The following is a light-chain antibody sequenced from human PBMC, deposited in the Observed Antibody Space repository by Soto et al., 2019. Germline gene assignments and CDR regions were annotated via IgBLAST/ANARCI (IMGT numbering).Light chain of an antibody. V-gene: IGLV1-40*01. CDR2: GNS. J-gene: IGLJ3*02. CDR3: QSYDSSLNDL. CDR1: SSNIGAGYD. Sequence: QSVLTQPPSVSGAPGQRVTISGTGTSSNIGAGYDVHWYQQLPGTAPKLLIYGNSNQPSGVPDRFSGSKSGTSASLAITALQAEDEAAYYRQSYDSSLNDLFGGGTKVTVL.